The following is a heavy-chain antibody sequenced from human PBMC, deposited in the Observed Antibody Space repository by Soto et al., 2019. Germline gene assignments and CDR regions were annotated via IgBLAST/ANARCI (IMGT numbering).Heavy chain of an antibody. D-gene: IGHD1-1*01. CDR3: ARASYNWNNGGYYYGMDV. Sequence: GGSLRLSCAASGFTFSSYEMNWVRQAPGKGLEWVSYISSSGSTIYYADSVKGRFTISRDNAKNSLYLQMNSLRAEDTAVYYCARASYNWNNGGYYYGMDVWGQGTTVTVS. CDR2: ISSSGSTI. J-gene: IGHJ6*02. CDR1: GFTFSSYE. V-gene: IGHV3-48*03.